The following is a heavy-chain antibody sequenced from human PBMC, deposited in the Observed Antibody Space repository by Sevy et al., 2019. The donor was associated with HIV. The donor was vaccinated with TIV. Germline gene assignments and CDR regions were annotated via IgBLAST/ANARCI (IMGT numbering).Heavy chain of an antibody. CDR3: ARIDYGDYEITRAYYMGV. Sequence: GGSLRLSCAASGFTFSTYSMNWVRQAPGKGLEWVSSISSSSTYIYYADSVKGRFTISRNNAKNSLFLQMSSLRAEDTAVYFCARIDYGDYEITRAYYMGVWGKGTTVTVSS. CDR1: GFTFSTYS. J-gene: IGHJ6*03. V-gene: IGHV3-21*01. D-gene: IGHD4-17*01. CDR2: ISSSSTYI.